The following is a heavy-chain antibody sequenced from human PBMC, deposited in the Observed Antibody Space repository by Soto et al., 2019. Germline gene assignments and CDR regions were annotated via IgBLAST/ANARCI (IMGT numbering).Heavy chain of an antibody. CDR3: ARETMVRGVIISFDY. D-gene: IGHD3-10*01. J-gene: IGHJ4*02. Sequence: PGGSLRLSCAASGFTFSSYGMHWVRQAPGKGLEWVAVIWYDGSNKYYADSVKGRFTISRDNSKNTLYLQMNSLRAEDTAVYYCARETMVRGVIISFDYWGQGTLVTVS. CDR1: GFTFSSYG. CDR2: IWYDGSNK. V-gene: IGHV3-33*01.